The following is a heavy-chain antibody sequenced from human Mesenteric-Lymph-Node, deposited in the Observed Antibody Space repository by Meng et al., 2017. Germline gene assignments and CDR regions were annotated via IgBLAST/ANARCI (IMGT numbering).Heavy chain of an antibody. V-gene: IGHV4-28*03. CDR2: IYYSEGT. Sequence: HVHLPEWGARLFKPSETLSLDCAVSDDSISSSNWWGWIRQPPGKGLEWIGYIYYSEGTYYNPSLKSRVTMSVDTSKNQFSLKLSSVTAVDPAVYYCARGGYYSFDYWGQGTLVTVSS. D-gene: IGHD5-18*01. CDR3: ARGGYYSFDY. CDR1: DDSISSSNW. J-gene: IGHJ4*02.